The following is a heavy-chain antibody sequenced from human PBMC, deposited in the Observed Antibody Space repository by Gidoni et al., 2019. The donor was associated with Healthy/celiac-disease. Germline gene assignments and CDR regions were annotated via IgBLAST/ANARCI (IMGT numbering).Heavy chain of an antibody. Sequence: QVQLQESGPGLVKPSQTLSLTCTVSGGSISRGDYYWSWLRQPPGKGLEWIGYIDYSGSTYYNPSLKSRVTISVDTSKNQFSLKLSSVTAADTAVYYCARAGIRYDFWSGYFDYWGQGTLVTVSS. CDR3: ARAGIRYDFWSGYFDY. D-gene: IGHD3-3*01. V-gene: IGHV4-30-4*01. CDR2: IDYSGST. J-gene: IGHJ4*02. CDR1: GGSISRGDYY.